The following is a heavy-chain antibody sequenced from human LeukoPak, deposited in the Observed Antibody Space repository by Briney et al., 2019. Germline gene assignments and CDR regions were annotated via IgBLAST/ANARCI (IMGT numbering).Heavy chain of an antibody. CDR2: IYYSGST. CDR1: GGSISSYY. Sequence: SETLSLTCTVSGGSISSYYWSWIRQPPGKGLEWIGYIYYSGSTYHNPSLKSRVTISVDTSKNQFSLKLSSVTAADTAVYYCARHSPVGIFYFDYWGQGTLVTVSS. D-gene: IGHD1-26*01. J-gene: IGHJ4*02. CDR3: ARHSPVGIFYFDY. V-gene: IGHV4-59*04.